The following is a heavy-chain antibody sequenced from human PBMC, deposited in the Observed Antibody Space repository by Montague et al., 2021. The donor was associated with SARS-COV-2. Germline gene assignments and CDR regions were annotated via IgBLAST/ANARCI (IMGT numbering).Heavy chain of an antibody. CDR2: ISYDGSNK. CDR3: ARGGVDYGMDV. J-gene: IGHJ6*02. D-gene: IGHD3-10*01. CDR1: GFTFSSYA. V-gene: IGHV3-30-3*01. Sequence: SLRLSCAASGFTFSSYAMHWVRQAPGKGLEWVTIISYDGSNKYYADSVKGRSTISRDNSKNTLYLQMNSLRAEDTAVYYCARGGVDYGMDVWGQGTTVTVSS.